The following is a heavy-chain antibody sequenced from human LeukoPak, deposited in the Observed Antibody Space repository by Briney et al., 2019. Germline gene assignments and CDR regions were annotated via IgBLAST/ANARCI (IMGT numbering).Heavy chain of an antibody. D-gene: IGHD6-6*01. Sequence: GGSLRLSCATSGFTLSIYGMHWVRQAPGKGLECVAFIQNDGNNKKYADSVKGRFTISRDNSKNTLYLQMNSLRSEDTALYYCARDWGTSSLYLVNWGQGTLVTVSS. CDR3: ARDWGTSSLYLVN. CDR1: GFTLSIYG. CDR2: IQNDGNNK. J-gene: IGHJ4*02. V-gene: IGHV3-30*02.